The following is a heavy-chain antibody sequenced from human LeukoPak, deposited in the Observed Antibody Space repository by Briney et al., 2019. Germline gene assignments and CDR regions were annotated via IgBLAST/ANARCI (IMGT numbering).Heavy chain of an antibody. J-gene: IGHJ4*02. V-gene: IGHV3-30*18. D-gene: IGHD2-2*01. CDR1: GFTFSSYG. Sequence: GRSLRLSCAASGFTFSSYGMHWVRQAPGKGLEWAAVISYDGSNKYYADSVKGRFTISRDNSKNTLYLQMNSLRAEDTAVYYCAKVGSMPDYWGQGTLVTVSS. CDR2: ISYDGSNK. CDR3: AKVGSMPDY.